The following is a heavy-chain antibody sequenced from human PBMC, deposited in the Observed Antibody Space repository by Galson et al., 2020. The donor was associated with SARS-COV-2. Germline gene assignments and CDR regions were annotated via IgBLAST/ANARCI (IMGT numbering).Heavy chain of an antibody. CDR3: ARDQGGGSYRLGFDY. CDR1: GYTFTDYY. Sequence: ASVKVSCKASGYTFTDYYMHWVRQAPGQGLEWMGWINPNSGGTNYAQKFQGRVTMTRDMSTSTAYMELGRLRSDDTAVYYCARDQGGGSYRLGFDYWGQGTLVTVSS. CDR2: INPNSGGT. J-gene: IGHJ4*02. D-gene: IGHD1-26*01. V-gene: IGHV1-2*02.